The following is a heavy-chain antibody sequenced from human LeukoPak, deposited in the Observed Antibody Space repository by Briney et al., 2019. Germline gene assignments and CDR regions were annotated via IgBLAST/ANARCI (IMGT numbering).Heavy chain of an antibody. Sequence: SETLSLTCAVSGGSISSSNWWSWVRQPPGKGLEWIGYIDYRGITSYNPSLESRVTISVDTSKNQFSLRLSSMTAAGTAVYYCTREYSSGWSGTGYWGQGTLVTVSS. J-gene: IGHJ4*02. CDR1: GGSISSSNW. D-gene: IGHD6-19*01. CDR2: IDYRGIT. CDR3: TREYSSGWSGTGY. V-gene: IGHV4-4*02.